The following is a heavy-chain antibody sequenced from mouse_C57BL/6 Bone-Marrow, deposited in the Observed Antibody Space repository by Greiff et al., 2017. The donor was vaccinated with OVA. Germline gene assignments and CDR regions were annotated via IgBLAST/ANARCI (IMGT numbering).Heavy chain of an antibody. CDR3: ARHEDQIKSYYSNYGRVWYFDV. CDR2: FYPGSGSI. D-gene: IGHD2-5*01. J-gene: IGHJ1*03. Sequence: QVQLKQSGAELVKPGASVKLSCKASGYTFTEYTIHWVKQRSGQGLEWIGWFYPGSGSIKYNEKFKDKATLTADKSSSTVYMELSRLTSEDSAVYFCARHEDQIKSYYSNYGRVWYFDVWGTGTTVTVSS. CDR1: GYTFTEYT. V-gene: IGHV1-62-2*01.